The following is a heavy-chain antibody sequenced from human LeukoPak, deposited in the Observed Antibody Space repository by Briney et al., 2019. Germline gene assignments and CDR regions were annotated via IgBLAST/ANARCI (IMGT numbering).Heavy chain of an antibody. J-gene: IGHJ4*01. CDR3: VSSTGQQFIPYDY. D-gene: IGHD6-13*01. CDR2: IYGDNTA. V-gene: IGHV3-66*02. CDR1: AINVTTNY. Sequence: GESLRLSFAAPAINVTTNYMTWIRQAPGKGLEWVSLIYGDNTAYYADSVRGRFIISRDSMKNTWFLQMNSLRTEDTAVYYCVSSTGQQFIPYDYWGHGTHVTVSS.